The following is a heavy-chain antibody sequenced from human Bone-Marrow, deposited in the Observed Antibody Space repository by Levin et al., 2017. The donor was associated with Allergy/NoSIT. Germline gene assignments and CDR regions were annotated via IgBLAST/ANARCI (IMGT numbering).Heavy chain of an antibody. J-gene: IGHJ5*02. CDR3: ARKVRSYGFVYINPSHAVEYNWFDP. CDR1: GFTFSSYW. V-gene: IGHV3-7*01. Sequence: GGSLRLSCAASGFTFSSYWMSWVRQAPGKGLEWVANIKQDGSEKYYVDSVKGRFTISRDNAKNSLYLQMNSLRAEDTAVYYCARKVRSYGFVYINPSHAVEYNWFDPWGQGTLVTVSS. D-gene: IGHD5-18*01. CDR2: IKQDGSEK.